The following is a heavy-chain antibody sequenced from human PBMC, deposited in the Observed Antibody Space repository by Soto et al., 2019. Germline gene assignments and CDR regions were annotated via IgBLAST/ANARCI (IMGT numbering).Heavy chain of an antibody. CDR1: GGSISSGDYY. D-gene: IGHD1-26*01. CDR2: IYYSGST. V-gene: IGHV4-30-4*01. J-gene: IGHJ4*02. CDR3: ARAPQGGRWAGYFDY. Sequence: QVQLQESGPGLVKPSQTLSLTCTVSGGSISSGDYYWSWIRQPPGKGLEWIGYIYYSGSTYYNPSLKSRVTISVDTSKNQFSLKLSSVTAADTAVYYCARAPQGGRWAGYFDYWGQGTLVTVSS.